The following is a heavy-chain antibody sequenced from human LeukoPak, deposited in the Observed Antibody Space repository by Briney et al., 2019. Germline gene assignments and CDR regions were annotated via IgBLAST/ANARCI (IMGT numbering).Heavy chain of an antibody. Sequence: SETLSLTCAVYGGSFTGYYWSWIRQPPGKGLEWIGEINRNGNTNYNPSLKSRVTMSVDTSKKQFSLNLSSVTAADTAVYYCARIVLPYYYDATALKGYFDLWGRGTLVTVSS. J-gene: IGHJ2*01. CDR3: ARIVLPYYYDATALKGYFDL. V-gene: IGHV4-34*01. D-gene: IGHD3-22*01. CDR1: GGSFTGYY. CDR2: INRNGNT.